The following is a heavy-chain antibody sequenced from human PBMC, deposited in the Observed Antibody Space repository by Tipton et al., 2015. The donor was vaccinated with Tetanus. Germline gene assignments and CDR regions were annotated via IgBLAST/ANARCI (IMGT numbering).Heavy chain of an antibody. D-gene: IGHD4-17*01. CDR2: INWNGGST. Sequence: SLRLSCAASGFTFDDYGMSWVRQAPGKGLEWVSGINWNGGSTGYADSVKGRFTISRDNSKNTLYLQMNSLRAEDTAVYFCAKDQDYGDYFGVDYWGQGTLVTVSS. CDR1: GFTFDDYG. J-gene: IGHJ4*02. CDR3: AKDQDYGDYFGVDY. V-gene: IGHV3-20*04.